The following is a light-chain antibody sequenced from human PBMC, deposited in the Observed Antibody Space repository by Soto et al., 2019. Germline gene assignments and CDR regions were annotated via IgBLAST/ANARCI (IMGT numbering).Light chain of an antibody. J-gene: IGKJ2*01. CDR3: QQSYSTPRT. CDR1: QSIDYY. CDR2: AAS. V-gene: IGKV1-39*01. Sequence: DIQMTQSPSSLSASVGDRVTITCRASQSIDYYLNWYQQKPGKAPKLLISAASSLQSGVPSRFSGSGSGTDFTLTISSLQPEDSATYTCQQSYSTPRTFGQGTKLEIK.